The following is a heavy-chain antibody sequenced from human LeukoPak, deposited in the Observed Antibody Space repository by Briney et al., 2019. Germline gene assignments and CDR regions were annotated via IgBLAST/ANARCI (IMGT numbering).Heavy chain of an antibody. V-gene: IGHV1-8*01. Sequence: ASVTVSCTASGYTFTSYDINWVRQAPGQGLEWMGWMNPNSGNTGYAQKFQGRVTMTRNTSISTAYTELSSLRSEATAVYYCARDPSNTSGWKTWFDPWGQGTLVTVSS. CDR2: MNPNSGNT. J-gene: IGHJ5*02. D-gene: IGHD6-19*01. CDR1: GYTFTSYD. CDR3: ARDPSNTSGWKTWFDP.